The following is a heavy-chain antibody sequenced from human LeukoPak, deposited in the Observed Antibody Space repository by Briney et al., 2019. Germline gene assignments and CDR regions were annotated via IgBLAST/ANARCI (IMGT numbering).Heavy chain of an antibody. CDR2: IKQDGNEK. CDR1: GFTFSRSW. Sequence: PGGSLRLSCAASGFTFSRSWMSWVRQAPGEGLEWGANIKQDGNEKYYVDSVKGRFTISRDNGKNSLYLQMNSLRVEDTAVYFCARLPDLDSSAYFWFPKWGQGTLVTVSS. CDR3: ARLPDLDSSAYFWFPK. D-gene: IGHD3-22*01. V-gene: IGHV3-7*01. J-gene: IGHJ4*02.